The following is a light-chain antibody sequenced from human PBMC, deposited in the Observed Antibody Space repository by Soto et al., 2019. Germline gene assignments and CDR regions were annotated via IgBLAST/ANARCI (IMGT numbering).Light chain of an antibody. J-gene: IGLJ2*01. CDR3: WSYAGRCSLL. CDR1: SNDIGYYYY. CDR2: DVT. Sequence: QSVLTQPRSVSGSPGQSVTISCTGTSNDIGYYYYVSWYQQPPGKAPKLIIYDVTERPSGIPGRFSGSKSGNTASLTISGLHADDEADYYCWSYAGRCSLLFGGGTKLTVL. V-gene: IGLV2-11*01.